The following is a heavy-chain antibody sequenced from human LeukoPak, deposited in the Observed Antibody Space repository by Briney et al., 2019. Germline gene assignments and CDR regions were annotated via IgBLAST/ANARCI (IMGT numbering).Heavy chain of an antibody. V-gene: IGHV4-59*08. Sequence: SETLSLTCSVSGGSISSYYWSWIRQPPGKGLEWSGYIHHIAGTNSNPSLKSRVTISLDTSENQFSLKLTSVTAADTAVYYCARSSISGFWSGYVSWFDPWGQGTLVTVSS. CDR3: ARSSISGFWSGYVSWFDP. D-gene: IGHD3-3*01. J-gene: IGHJ5*02. CDR1: GGSISSYY. CDR2: IHHIAGT.